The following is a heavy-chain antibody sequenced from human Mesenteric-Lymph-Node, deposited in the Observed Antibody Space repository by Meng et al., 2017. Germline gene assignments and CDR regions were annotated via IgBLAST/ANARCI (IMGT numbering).Heavy chain of an antibody. CDR2: IYPGDSDT. CDR3: ARDLSRRSWPYYYYGMDV. J-gene: IGHJ6*02. V-gene: IGHV5-51*01. Sequence: GESLKISCKGSGYSFTSYWIGWVRQMPGKGLEWMGIIYPGDSDTRYSPSFQGQVTISADKSISTAYLQWSSLKASDTAMYYCARDLSRRSWPYYYYGMDVWGQGTTVTVSS. CDR1: GYSFTSYW. D-gene: IGHD6-13*01.